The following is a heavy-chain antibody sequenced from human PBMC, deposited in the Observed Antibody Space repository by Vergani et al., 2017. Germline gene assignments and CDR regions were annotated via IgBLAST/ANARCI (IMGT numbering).Heavy chain of an antibody. Sequence: QVQLVESGGGVVQPGRSLRLSCAASGFTFSSYGMHWVRQAPGKGLEWVAVISYDGSNKYYADSVKGRFTISRDNSKNTLYLQMNSLRAEDTAVYYCAKDGGYYDFWSGYYIAWYFDLWGRGTLVTVSS. CDR2: ISYDGSNK. CDR1: GFTFSSYG. D-gene: IGHD3-3*01. V-gene: IGHV3-30*18. CDR3: AKDGGYYDFWSGYYIAWYFDL. J-gene: IGHJ2*01.